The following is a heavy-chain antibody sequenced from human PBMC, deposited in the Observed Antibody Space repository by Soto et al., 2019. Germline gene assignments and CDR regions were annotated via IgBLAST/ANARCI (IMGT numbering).Heavy chain of an antibody. Sequence: EVQLVESGGGLVKPRGSLRFSCAASGFTFSSYSMNWVRQAPGKGLEWVSSISSSSSYIYYADSVKGRFTISRDNAKNSLYLQMNSLRAEDTAVYYCARVGAPFNDFWRPLDYWGQGTLVTVSS. CDR3: ARVGAPFNDFWRPLDY. J-gene: IGHJ4*02. CDR1: GFTFSSYS. D-gene: IGHD3-3*01. V-gene: IGHV3-21*01. CDR2: ISSSSSYI.